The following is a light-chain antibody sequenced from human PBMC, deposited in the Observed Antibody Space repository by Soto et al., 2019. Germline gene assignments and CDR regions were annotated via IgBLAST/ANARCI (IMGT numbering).Light chain of an antibody. Sequence: EIILTQSPATLSLSPGERATLSCGASQSVSSSYVAWYQHRPGLAPRLLIHDASSRATGIPDRFSGTKSGTDFTLTISRLEPEDFALYYCQQYGSSPRISFGQGTRLEI. V-gene: IGKV3D-20*01. CDR1: QSVSSSY. J-gene: IGKJ5*01. CDR2: DAS. CDR3: QQYGSSPRIS.